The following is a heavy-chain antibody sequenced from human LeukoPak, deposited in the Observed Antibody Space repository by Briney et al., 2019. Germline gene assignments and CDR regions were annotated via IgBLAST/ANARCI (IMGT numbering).Heavy chain of an antibody. CDR3: ASSGSGSYYRIFDY. Sequence: ASVKVPCKASGYTFTGYYMHWVRQAPGQGLEWMGWINPNSGGTNYAQKFQGRVTMTRNTSISTAYMELSRLRSDDTAVYYCASSGSGSYYRIFDYWGQGTLVTVSS. V-gene: IGHV1-2*02. J-gene: IGHJ4*02. CDR2: INPNSGGT. CDR1: GYTFTGYY. D-gene: IGHD3-10*01.